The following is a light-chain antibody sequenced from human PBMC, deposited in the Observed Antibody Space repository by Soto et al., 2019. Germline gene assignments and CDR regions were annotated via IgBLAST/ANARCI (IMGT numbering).Light chain of an antibody. Sequence: EIVMTQSPGTLSVSPGERATLSCRASQSVSSNVAWYQQKPGQAPRLLIYGASTRATGIPARFSGSGSGTEFTLTISSLQPDDFATYYCQQYNSYYTFGQGTKLEIK. CDR1: QSVSSN. V-gene: IGKV3-15*01. J-gene: IGKJ2*01. CDR3: QQYNSYYT. CDR2: GAS.